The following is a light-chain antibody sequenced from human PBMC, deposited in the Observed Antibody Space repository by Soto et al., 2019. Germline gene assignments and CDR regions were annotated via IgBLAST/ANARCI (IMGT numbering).Light chain of an antibody. J-gene: IGLJ1*01. V-gene: IGLV1-40*01. CDR1: SSNIGAGYE. CDR2: ENN. Sequence: QSVLTQPPSVSEAPGQRVTISCTGSSSNIGAGYEAHWYQQVPGTAPKLLIYENNNRPSGVPDRFSGSKSGTSASLAITGLQAEDEAEYYCQSSDSSLSGYVFGTGTKLTFL. CDR3: QSSDSSLSGYV.